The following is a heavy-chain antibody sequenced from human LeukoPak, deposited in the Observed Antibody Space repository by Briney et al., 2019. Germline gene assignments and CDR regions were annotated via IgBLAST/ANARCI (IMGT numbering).Heavy chain of an antibody. CDR3: ARDDVSYYYGSSGYPGHY. V-gene: IGHV1-46*01. Sequence: ASVKVSCKASGYTFTSYYMHWVRQAPGQGLEWMGIINPSGGSTSYAQKFQGRVTMTRDMSTSTVYMELSSLRSEDTAVYYCARDDVSYYYGSSGYPGHYWGQGTLVTVSS. CDR2: INPSGGST. D-gene: IGHD3-22*01. J-gene: IGHJ4*02. CDR1: GYTFTSYY.